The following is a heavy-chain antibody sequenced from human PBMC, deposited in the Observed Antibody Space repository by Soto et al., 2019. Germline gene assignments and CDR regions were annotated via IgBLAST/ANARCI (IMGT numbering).Heavy chain of an antibody. CDR1: GYTFTSYH. J-gene: IGHJ3*02. V-gene: IGHV1-8*01. CDR3: ARGRTLLYYDSSGYYHPPDAFDI. Sequence: GASVKVSCKASGYTFTSYHINWVRQATGQGLEWMGWMNPNSGNTGYAQKFQGRVTMTRNTSISTAYMELSSLRSEDTAVYYCARGRTLLYYDSSGYYHPPDAFDIWGQGTMVTVS. CDR2: MNPNSGNT. D-gene: IGHD3-22*01.